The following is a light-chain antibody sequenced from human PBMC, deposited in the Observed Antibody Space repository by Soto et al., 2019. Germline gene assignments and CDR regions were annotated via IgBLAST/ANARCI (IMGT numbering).Light chain of an antibody. V-gene: IGKV3-20*01. CDR1: ESVSSVS. CDR2: DAS. Sequence: EIVLTQSPGTLSLSPGERATLSCRASESVSSVSLAWYQQKPGQAPRLLIYDASNRATGIPDRFSGSGSGTDFTLTISRLEPEDVAVYYCQEYGSSRTFGQGTKVDIK. J-gene: IGKJ1*01. CDR3: QEYGSSRT.